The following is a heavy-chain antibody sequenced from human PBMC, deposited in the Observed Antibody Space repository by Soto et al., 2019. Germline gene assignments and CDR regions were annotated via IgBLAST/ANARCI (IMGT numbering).Heavy chain of an antibody. V-gene: IGHV3-33*01. CDR3: ARGVIGYCSSTSCPRLPDYFGY. CDR1: GFTFSSYG. D-gene: IGHD2-2*01. CDR2: IWYDGSNK. J-gene: IGHJ4*02. Sequence: GGSLRLSCAASGFTFSSYGMHWVRQAPGKGLEWVAVIWYDGSNKYYADSVKGRFTISRDNSKNSLYLQMNSLRAEDTAVYYCARGVIGYCSSTSCPRLPDYFGYWGQGTLVTVSS.